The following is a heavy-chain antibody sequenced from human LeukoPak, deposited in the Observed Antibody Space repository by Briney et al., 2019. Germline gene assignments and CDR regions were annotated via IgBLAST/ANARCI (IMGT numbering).Heavy chain of an antibody. CDR3: ARQTAMGRSGDY. J-gene: IGHJ4*02. CDR1: GYSFTSYW. V-gene: IGHV5-51*01. Sequence: GESLKISCKASGYSFTSYWIGWVRQMPGQGLEWMGIIDPSDSETRYTPSFQGQATISVDKSLTTADLQWNSLKASDTAMYYCARQTAMGRSGDYWGQGTLVTVSS. D-gene: IGHD5-18*01. CDR2: IDPSDSET.